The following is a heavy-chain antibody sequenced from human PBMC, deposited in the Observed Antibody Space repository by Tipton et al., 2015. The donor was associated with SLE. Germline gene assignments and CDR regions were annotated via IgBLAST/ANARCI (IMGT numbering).Heavy chain of an antibody. Sequence: SLRLSCVVSGVSLSNTAMDWVRQAPGKGLEWMSFIQTDGVDKNYVDSVQGRFTISRDISKNTLYLEINSLTIEDTGIYYCARGTNYAFDIWGQGTMVTVSS. CDR2: IQTDGVDK. J-gene: IGHJ3*02. V-gene: IGHV3-30*02. CDR1: GVSLSNTA. CDR3: ARGTNYAFDI. D-gene: IGHD1/OR15-1a*01.